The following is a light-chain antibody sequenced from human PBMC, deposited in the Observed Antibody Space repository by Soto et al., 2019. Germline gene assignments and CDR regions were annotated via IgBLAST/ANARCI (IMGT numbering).Light chain of an antibody. CDR2: GAS. J-gene: IGKJ1*01. CDR3: QQYDNYSWT. V-gene: IGKV3-15*01. CDR1: QSVSSN. Sequence: EIVMRQSPATLSVSRGEGATLSCRASQSVSSNLAWYQQKPGQAPRLLIYGASTRATGIPARFSGSGSGTEFTLTISSLQPDDFATYYCQQYDNYSWTFGHGTKVDIK.